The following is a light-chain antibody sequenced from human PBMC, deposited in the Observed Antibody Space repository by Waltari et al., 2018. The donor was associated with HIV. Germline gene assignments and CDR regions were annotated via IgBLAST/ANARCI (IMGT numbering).Light chain of an antibody. Sequence: EIVLTQSPATLSLSPGERATLSCGASQSVSNNYLAWYQQKPGQSPNLLMYWASTRESGVPDRFTGSGSGTDFTLTISSLQAEDVAIYYCQQYHTIPWTFGHGTRVEIK. CDR1: QSVSNNY. CDR3: QQYHTIPWT. CDR2: WAS. J-gene: IGKJ1*01. V-gene: IGKV3-20*01.